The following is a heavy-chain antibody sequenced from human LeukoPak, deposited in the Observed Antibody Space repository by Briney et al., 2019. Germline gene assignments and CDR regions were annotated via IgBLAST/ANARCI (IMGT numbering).Heavy chain of an antibody. V-gene: IGHV3-74*01. CDR2: IYADGCGT. Sequence: GRSLRLSCAASGFTFSSYWMHWVRQAPGKVLVWVSRIYADGCGTTYADSVKGRFTISRDNAKNTLYLQMNSLKAEDTAVYYCTRAYSSGWYSFDYWGQGTLVTVSS. CDR1: GFTFSSYW. CDR3: TRAYSSGWYSFDY. J-gene: IGHJ4*02. D-gene: IGHD6-19*01.